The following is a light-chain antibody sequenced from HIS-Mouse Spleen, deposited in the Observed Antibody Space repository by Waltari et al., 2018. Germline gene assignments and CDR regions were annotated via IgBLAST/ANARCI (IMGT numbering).Light chain of an antibody. CDR1: SSDVGSYNL. V-gene: IGLV2-23*01. Sequence: QSALTQPASVSGSPGPSITISCTGPSSDVGSYNLVPWYQQHPGKAPNLMIYEGSKRPSGVSNRFSGSKSGNTASLTISGLQAEDEADYYCCSYAGSSTWVFGGGTKLTVL. CDR3: CSYAGSSTWV. J-gene: IGLJ3*02. CDR2: EGS.